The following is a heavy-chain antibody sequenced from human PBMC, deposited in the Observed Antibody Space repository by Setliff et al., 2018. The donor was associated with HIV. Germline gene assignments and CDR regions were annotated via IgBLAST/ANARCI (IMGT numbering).Heavy chain of an antibody. J-gene: IGHJ3*01. CDR1: GFTFSTYE. Sequence: PGGSLRLSCAASGFTFSTYEMNWVRQAPGKGMEWVADVSPDGYEKRYADFVKGRFTVSRDNSKNILFLQMDSLGAEDTGIYYCAKPTSGMYPRAFDLWGRGTVVTVSS. V-gene: IGHV3-23*01. D-gene: IGHD1-26*01. CDR2: VSPDGYEK. CDR3: AKPTSGMYPRAFDL.